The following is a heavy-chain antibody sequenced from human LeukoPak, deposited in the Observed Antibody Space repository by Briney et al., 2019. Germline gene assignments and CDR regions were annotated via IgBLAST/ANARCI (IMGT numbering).Heavy chain of an antibody. CDR2: IIPIFGTA. Sequence: ASVKVSCKASGGTFSSYAISWVRQAPGQGLEWMGGIIPIFGTANYAQKFPGRVTITADESTSTAYMELSSLRSEDTAVYYCARVIGYSGYETFDYWGQGTLVTVSS. CDR1: GGTFSSYA. J-gene: IGHJ4*02. D-gene: IGHD5-12*01. CDR3: ARVIGYSGYETFDY. V-gene: IGHV1-69*13.